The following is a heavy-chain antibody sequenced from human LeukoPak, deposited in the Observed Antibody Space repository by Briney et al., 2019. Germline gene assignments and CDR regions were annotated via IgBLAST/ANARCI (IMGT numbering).Heavy chain of an antibody. CDR2: IYHSGTT. D-gene: IGHD3-22*01. Sequence: SETLSLTCAVSNYSITSGYFWGWIRQPPGEGLEWIASIYHSGTTYYNPSLRNRVTLFVDTSKNQFSLKLTSLTAADRAVYYCARDGVFHDSDGYSFDYWGQGTLVTVSS. CDR3: ARDGVFHDSDGYSFDY. CDR1: NYSITSGYF. J-gene: IGHJ4*02. V-gene: IGHV4-38-2*02.